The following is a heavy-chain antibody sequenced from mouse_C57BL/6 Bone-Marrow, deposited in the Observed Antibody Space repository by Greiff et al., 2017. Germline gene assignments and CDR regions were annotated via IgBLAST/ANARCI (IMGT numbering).Heavy chain of an antibody. CDR1: GYTFTSYW. D-gene: IGHD2-3*01. Sequence: QVQLQQPGAELVKPGASVTMSCKASGYTFTSYWITWVKQRPGQGLEWIGDIYPGSGSTNYNEKFKSKATLTVDTSSSTAYMKLSSLTSEDSAVYYCARLIYGGYYGGLGAMDYWGQGTSVTVSS. CDR3: ARLIYGGYYGGLGAMDY. V-gene: IGHV1-55*01. J-gene: IGHJ4*01. CDR2: IYPGSGST.